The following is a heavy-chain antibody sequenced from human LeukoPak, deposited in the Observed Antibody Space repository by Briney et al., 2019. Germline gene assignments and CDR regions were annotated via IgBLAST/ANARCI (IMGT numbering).Heavy chain of an antibody. J-gene: IGHJ5*02. CDR1: GVSFSVYY. CDR3: ARDSVGGYCSGGSCYPNWFDP. Sequence: SETLSLTCAAYGVSFSVYYWSWVRQPPGKGLEWVGEINDSGRTNYNPSLKSRVTISVATSKNQFSLRLSSVTAADTAVYYCARDSVGGYCSGGSCYPNWFDPWGQGTLVTVSS. D-gene: IGHD2-15*01. V-gene: IGHV4-34*01. CDR2: INDSGRT.